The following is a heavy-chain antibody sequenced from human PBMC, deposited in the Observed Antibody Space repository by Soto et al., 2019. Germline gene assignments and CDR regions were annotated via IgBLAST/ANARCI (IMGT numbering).Heavy chain of an antibody. D-gene: IGHD6-19*01. Sequence: EVQLVESGGGFVQPGGSLRLSCAASGFTFDSYWMTWVRQAPGKGLEWVAHIKQDGGKTYYVDSVKGRFTISRDNAKTSLYLQMISLRAEDTSVYFCARGGNGCENWPPYYYYGMDVWGQGTTVTVSS. CDR3: ARGGNGCENWPPYYYYGMDV. CDR1: GFTFDSYW. CDR2: IKQDGGKT. V-gene: IGHV3-7*01. J-gene: IGHJ6*02.